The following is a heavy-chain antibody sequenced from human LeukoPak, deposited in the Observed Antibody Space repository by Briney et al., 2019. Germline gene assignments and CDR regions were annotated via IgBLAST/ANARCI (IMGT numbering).Heavy chain of an antibody. J-gene: IGHJ4*02. CDR2: IYHSGST. CDR3: ASQKYYYDSSGYYYFDY. D-gene: IGHD3-22*01. Sequence: PSETLSLTCTVSGGSISSSSYYWGWIRQPPGKGLEWIGSIYHSGSTYYNPSLKSRVTISVDTSKNQFSLKLSSVTAADTAVYYCASQKYYYDSSGYYYFDYWGQGTLVTVSS. V-gene: IGHV4-39*07. CDR1: GGSISSSSYY.